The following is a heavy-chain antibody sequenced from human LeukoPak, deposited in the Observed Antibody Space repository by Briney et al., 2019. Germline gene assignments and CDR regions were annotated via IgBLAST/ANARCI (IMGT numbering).Heavy chain of an antibody. J-gene: IGHJ1*01. CDR3: ARGYCSGGDCYGTPDF. V-gene: IGHV3-21*06. CDR1: GFTFSSYS. D-gene: IGHD2-15*01. CDR2: ISSSSSYI. Sequence: GGSLRLSCAASGFTFSSYSMNWVRQAPGKGLEWVSSISSSSSYIYYADSVKGRFTISRDNAKNSLYLQMNSLRAEDTAVYYCARGYCSGGDCYGTPDFWGQGPWSPSPQ.